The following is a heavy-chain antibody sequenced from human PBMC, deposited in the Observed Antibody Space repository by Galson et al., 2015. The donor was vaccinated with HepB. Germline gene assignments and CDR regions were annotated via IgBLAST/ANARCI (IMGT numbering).Heavy chain of an antibody. Sequence: PALVKPTQTLTLTCTFSGFSLSTSGVGVGWIRQPPGKALEWLALIYGNDDKRYSPSLKSRLTITTDTSKNQVVLTMTNMDPVDTATYYCAHRASSGYPNAFDIWGQGTMVTVSS. V-gene: IGHV2-5*01. J-gene: IGHJ3*02. CDR1: GFSLSTSGVG. CDR3: AHRASSGYPNAFDI. CDR2: IYGNDDK. D-gene: IGHD5-12*01.